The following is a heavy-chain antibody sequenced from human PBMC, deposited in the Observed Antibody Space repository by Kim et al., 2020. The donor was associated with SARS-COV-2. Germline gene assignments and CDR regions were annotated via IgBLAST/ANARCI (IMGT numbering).Heavy chain of an antibody. CDR1: GYSFTTYD. CDR2: MNPNSGNT. J-gene: IGHJ4*02. V-gene: IGHV1-8*01. D-gene: IGHD6-13*01. Sequence: ASVKVSCKASGYSFTTYDINWVRKATGQGLEWMGWMNPNSGNTGYAQKFRGRVSMTRNTSISTASMELSSLRSEDTAVYYCARGRVAASVDYWGQGTLVTVSS. CDR3: ARGRVAASVDY.